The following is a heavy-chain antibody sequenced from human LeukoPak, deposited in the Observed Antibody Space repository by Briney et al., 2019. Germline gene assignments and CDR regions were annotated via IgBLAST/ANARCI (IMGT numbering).Heavy chain of an antibody. CDR3: ARDLEEWELRYPLGY. V-gene: IGHV1-18*01. D-gene: IGHD1-26*01. CDR2: ISSYNGNT. Sequence: ASVKVSCKASGYTFTSYGISWVRQAPGQGLEWMGWISSYNGNTNYAQKLQGRVTITTDTSTSTAYMELRSLRSDDTAVYYCARDLEEWELRYPLGYWGQGTLVTVSS. J-gene: IGHJ4*02. CDR1: GYTFTSYG.